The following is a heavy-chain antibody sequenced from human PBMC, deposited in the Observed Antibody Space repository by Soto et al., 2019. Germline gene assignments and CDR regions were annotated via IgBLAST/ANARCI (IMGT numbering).Heavy chain of an antibody. V-gene: IGHV4-31*01. CDR1: GGSISSGGYY. D-gene: IGHD3-3*01. Sequence: QVQLQESGPGLVKPSQTLSLTCTVSGGSISSGGYYWSWIRQHPGKGLEWIGYIYYSGSTYYNPSLKSLVTISVDTSKNQFSLKLSSVTAADTAVYYCARCPDGFWSGYAFDIWGQGTMVTVSS. CDR2: IYYSGST. J-gene: IGHJ3*02. CDR3: ARCPDGFWSGYAFDI.